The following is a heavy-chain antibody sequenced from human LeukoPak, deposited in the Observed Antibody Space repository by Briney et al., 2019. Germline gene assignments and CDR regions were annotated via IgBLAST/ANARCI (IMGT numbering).Heavy chain of an antibody. Sequence: SETLSLTCTVSGGSISSYYWSWTRQPPGKGLEWIGYIYYSGSTNYNPSLKSRVTISVDTSKNQFSLKLSSVTAADTAVYYCARGELTLEDWGQGTLVTVSS. J-gene: IGHJ4*02. D-gene: IGHD3-3*01. CDR3: ARGELTLED. CDR2: IYYSGST. CDR1: GGSISSYY. V-gene: IGHV4-59*01.